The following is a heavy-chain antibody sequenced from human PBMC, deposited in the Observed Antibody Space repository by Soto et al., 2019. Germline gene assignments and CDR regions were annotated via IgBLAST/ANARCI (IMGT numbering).Heavy chain of an antibody. J-gene: IGHJ6*02. CDR1: GYTFTSYA. CDR2: INAGNGNT. V-gene: IGHV1-3*01. Sequence: ASVNVSCKASGYTFTSYAMHWVRQAPGQRLEWMGWINAGNGNTKYSQKFQGRVTITRDTSASTAYMELSSLRSEDTAVYYCARGWDYDFCSGYRHYYGMYVWGQGNTVTVSS. CDR3: ARGWDYDFCSGYRHYYGMYV. D-gene: IGHD3-3*01.